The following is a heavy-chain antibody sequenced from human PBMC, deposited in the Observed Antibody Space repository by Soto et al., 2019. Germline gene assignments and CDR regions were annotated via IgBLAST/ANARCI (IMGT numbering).Heavy chain of an antibody. CDR3: ARVPSP. CDR2: IYHSGST. V-gene: IGHV4-30-2*01. CDR1: DDYISSYA. Sequence: SETLSLTCTVSDDYISSYAWSWIRQPPGKGLEWIGYIYHSGSTYYNPSLKSRVTISVDRSKNQFSLKLSSVTAADTAVYYCARVPSPWGQGTLVTVSS. J-gene: IGHJ5*02.